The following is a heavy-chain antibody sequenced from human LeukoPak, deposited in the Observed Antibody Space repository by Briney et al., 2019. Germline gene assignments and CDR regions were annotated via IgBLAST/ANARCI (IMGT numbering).Heavy chain of an antibody. Sequence: SDTLSLTCTVSGGSLADTSYYWGWIRQSPGKGLEWIGRIYYSGKTYYNPSLTSRATISVDTSKNQISLTLTSVTAADTSLYYCARHKQASSGWFISLDPWGQGTLVIVSS. CDR1: GGSLADTSYY. D-gene: IGHD6-19*01. V-gene: IGHV4-39*01. CDR2: IYYSGKT. J-gene: IGHJ5*02. CDR3: ARHKQASSGWFISLDP.